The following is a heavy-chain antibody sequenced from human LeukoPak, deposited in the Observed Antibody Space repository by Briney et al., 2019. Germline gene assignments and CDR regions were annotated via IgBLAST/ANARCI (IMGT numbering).Heavy chain of an antibody. J-gene: IGHJ4*02. CDR2: ISGSGTRT. Sequence: GGSLRLSCAASGFTFSTYAVNWVRQAPGKGLEWVSGISGSGTRTYYADSVKGRFTISRDNSKNTVFLQMNSLRVEDTAVYYCARTKVTTIGYFDYWGQGTLVTVPS. CDR1: GFTFSTYA. V-gene: IGHV3-23*01. CDR3: ARTKVTTIGYFDY. D-gene: IGHD5-12*01.